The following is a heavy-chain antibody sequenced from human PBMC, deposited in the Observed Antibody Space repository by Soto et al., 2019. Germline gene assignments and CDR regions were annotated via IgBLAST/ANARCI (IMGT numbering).Heavy chain of an antibody. CDR2: IIPILGIA. Sequence: TVKVSCKASGGTFSSYTISWVRQAPGHGLEWMGRIIPILGIANYAQKFQGRVTITADKSTVSADRELCSARSGDTAVYVWARGWRGLFCGGGCPNYYYCGMGVWGEGATVTVSS. V-gene: IGHV1-69*02. D-gene: IGHD2-21*02. CDR3: ARGWRGLFCGGGCPNYYYCGMGV. J-gene: IGHJ6*04. CDR1: GGTFSSYT.